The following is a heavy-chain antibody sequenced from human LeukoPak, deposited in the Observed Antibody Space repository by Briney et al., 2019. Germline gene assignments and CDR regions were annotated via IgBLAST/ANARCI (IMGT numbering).Heavy chain of an antibody. Sequence: GGSLRLSCAASGFTFSSYAMHWVRQAPGKGLEWVAVISYDGSNKYYADSVKGRFTISRDNSKNTLYLQMNSLRAEDTAVYYCARDPGDWTLAYYYYYMDVWGKGTTVTVSS. J-gene: IGHJ6*03. CDR1: GFTFSSYA. D-gene: IGHD2-21*02. CDR3: ARDPGDWTLAYYYYYMDV. CDR2: ISYDGSNK. V-gene: IGHV3-30*04.